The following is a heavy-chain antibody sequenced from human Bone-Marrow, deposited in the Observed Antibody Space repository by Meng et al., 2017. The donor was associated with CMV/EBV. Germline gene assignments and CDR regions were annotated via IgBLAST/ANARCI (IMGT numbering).Heavy chain of an antibody. CDR3: ARDPDGYNPLDDY. J-gene: IGHJ4*02. D-gene: IGHD5-24*01. V-gene: IGHV1-2*02. Sequence: ASVKVSCKASGYTYTGYYMHWVRQAPGQGLEWMGWINAKSGGTNYAQRFQGRVTMTRDTSISTAYMELSSLRSEDTAVYYCARDPDGYNPLDDYWGQGTLVTVSS. CDR2: INAKSGGT. CDR1: GYTYTGYY.